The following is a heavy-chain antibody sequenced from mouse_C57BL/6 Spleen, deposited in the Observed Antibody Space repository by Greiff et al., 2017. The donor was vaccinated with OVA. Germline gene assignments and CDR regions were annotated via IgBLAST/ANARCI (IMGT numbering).Heavy chain of an antibody. CDR2: FYPGSGSI. CDR3: ARHECTAQARGVYFDY. D-gene: IGHD3-2*02. V-gene: IGHV1-62-2*01. CDR1: GYTFTEYT. J-gene: IGHJ2*01. Sequence: VQLQQSGAELVKPGASVKLSCKASGYTFTEYTIHWVKERSGQGLEWIGWFYPGSGSIKYNEKFKDKATLTADKSSSTVYMERSRLTSEDSAVYFCARHECTAQARGVYFDYWGQGTTLTVSS.